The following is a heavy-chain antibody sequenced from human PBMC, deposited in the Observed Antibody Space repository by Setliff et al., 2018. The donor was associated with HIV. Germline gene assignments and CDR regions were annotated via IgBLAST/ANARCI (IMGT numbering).Heavy chain of an antibody. D-gene: IGHD2-8*02. Sequence: GGSLRLSCVASGFTFRTFAMHWVRQAPGKGLEWVSVISYDGSRISYADSVKGRFTISRDNSKNTLYLQMNSLRAEDTAVYYCARGPSSTHWSPGYFQHWGQGTPVTVSS. V-gene: IGHV3-30*07. CDR2: ISYDGSRI. CDR3: ARGPSSTHWSPGYFQH. J-gene: IGHJ1*01. CDR1: GFTFRTFA.